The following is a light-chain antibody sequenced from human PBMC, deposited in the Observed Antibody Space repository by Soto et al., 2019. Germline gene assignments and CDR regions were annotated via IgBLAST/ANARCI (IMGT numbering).Light chain of an antibody. CDR2: DAS. J-gene: IGKJ1*01. Sequence: DIQMTQSPSTLSASVGDRVTITCRASQSIGSWLAWYQQKPGKAPKFLIYDASTLEAGVPSRFSGSGSGTEFTLTISSLQPDHFATYYCQQYYSYSPTFGQGTKVELK. V-gene: IGKV1-5*01. CDR3: QQYYSYSPT. CDR1: QSIGSW.